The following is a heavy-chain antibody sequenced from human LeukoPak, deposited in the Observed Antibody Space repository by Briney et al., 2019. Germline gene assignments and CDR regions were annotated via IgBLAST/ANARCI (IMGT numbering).Heavy chain of an antibody. V-gene: IGHV3-11*01. D-gene: IGHD2-2*01. CDR1: GFTLSDYY. CDR3: ARYCSSTSCYAFDI. J-gene: IGHJ3*02. Sequence: GGSLRLSCAASGFTLSDYYMSWIRQAPGKGLEWVSYISSSGSTIYYADSVKGRFTISRDNAKNSLYLQMNSLRAEDTAVYYCARYCSSTSCYAFDIWGQGTMVTVSS. CDR2: ISSSGSTI.